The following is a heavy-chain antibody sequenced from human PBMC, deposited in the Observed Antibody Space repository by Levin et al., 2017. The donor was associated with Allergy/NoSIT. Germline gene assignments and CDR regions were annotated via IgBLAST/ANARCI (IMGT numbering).Heavy chain of an antibody. D-gene: IGHD5-12*01. CDR1: GFTFSSYG. Sequence: GESLKISCAASGFTFSSYGMHWVRQAPGKGLEWVAVIWYDGSNKYYADSVKGRFTISRDNSKNTLYLQMNSLRAEDTAVYYCAREYRGARMDAFDIWGQGTMVTVSS. CDR3: AREYRGARMDAFDI. V-gene: IGHV3-33*01. J-gene: IGHJ3*02. CDR2: IWYDGSNK.